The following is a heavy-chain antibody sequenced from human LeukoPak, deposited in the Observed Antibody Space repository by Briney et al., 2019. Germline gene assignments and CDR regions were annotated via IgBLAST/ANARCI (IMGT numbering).Heavy chain of an antibody. J-gene: IGHJ4*02. CDR1: GGSISSSFW. V-gene: IGHV4-4*02. Sequence: PSGTLSLTCAVSGGSISSSFWWSWVRQPPGKGLEWIGEIYHSGSTNYKPSLRSRVTISVDKSKNQFSLKLSSVTAADTAVYYCARSITMVRGVMDYWGQGTLVTVSS. CDR3: ARSITMVRGVMDY. D-gene: IGHD3-10*01. CDR2: IYHSGST.